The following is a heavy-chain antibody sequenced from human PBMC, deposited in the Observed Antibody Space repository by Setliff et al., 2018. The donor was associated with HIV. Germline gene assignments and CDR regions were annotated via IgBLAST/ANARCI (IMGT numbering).Heavy chain of an antibody. CDR1: GGSINYYY. J-gene: IGHJ4*02. Sequence: PSQTLSLTCTVSGGSINYYYWSWIRQPPGKGLEWIGYIYSSGSTNNNPSLKSRVTMSVDTSKNQFSLKLSSVTAADTAVYYCARYGDSYYFDYWGQGTLVTVSS. CDR2: IYSSGST. CDR3: ARYGDSYYFDY. D-gene: IGHD2-21*02. V-gene: IGHV4-4*08.